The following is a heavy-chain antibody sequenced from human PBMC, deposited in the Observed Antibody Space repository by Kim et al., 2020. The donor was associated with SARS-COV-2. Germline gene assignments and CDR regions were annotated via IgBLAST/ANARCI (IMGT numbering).Heavy chain of an antibody. CDR1: GGSISSGGYY. D-gene: IGHD1-26*01. Sequence: SETLSLTCTVSGGSISSGGYYWSWIRQHPGKGLEWIGYIYYSGSTYYNPSLKSRVTISVDTSKNQFSLKLSSVTAADTAVYYCAQGGELLSFDYWGQGTLVTVSS. CDR3: AQGGELLSFDY. CDR2: IYYSGST. J-gene: IGHJ4*02. V-gene: IGHV4-31*03.